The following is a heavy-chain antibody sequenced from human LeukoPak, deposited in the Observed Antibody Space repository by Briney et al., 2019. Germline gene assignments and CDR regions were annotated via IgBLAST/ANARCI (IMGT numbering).Heavy chain of an antibody. CDR1: GFTFSGSA. D-gene: IGHD2-2*01. J-gene: IGHJ6*02. Sequence: PGGSLKLSCAASGFTFSGSAMHWVRQASGKGLEWVGRIRSRANSYVTAYAAAVTGRFIISRDDSSNTAYLQMNSLTTEDTAVYYCTRHSDTYCTNCYVDNFYGLDVWGQGTRVTVSS. CDR3: TRHSDTYCTNCYVDNFYGLDV. CDR2: IRSRANSYVT. V-gene: IGHV3-73*01.